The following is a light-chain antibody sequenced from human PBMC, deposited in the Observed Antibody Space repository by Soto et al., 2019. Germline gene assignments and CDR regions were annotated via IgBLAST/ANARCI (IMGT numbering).Light chain of an antibody. CDR1: QSVSSN. V-gene: IGKV3-15*01. Sequence: EIVMTQSPATLSVSPGERANLSCRASQSVSSNVAWYQQIPGQTSRLLIYGASTRATGIPVRFSGSGSGTDFTLTISCLQSEDFATYYCQQYYSYPYTFGQGTKVDIK. CDR3: QQYYSYPYT. CDR2: GAS. J-gene: IGKJ2*01.